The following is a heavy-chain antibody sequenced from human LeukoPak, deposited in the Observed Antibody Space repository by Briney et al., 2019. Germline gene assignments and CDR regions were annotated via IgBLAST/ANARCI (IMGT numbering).Heavy chain of an antibody. CDR3: ASGTLGTSSGYYETDY. CDR2: INPNSGGT. CDR1: GYTFTGYY. Sequence: ASVKVSCKASGYTFTGYYMHWVRQAPGQGLEWMGWINPNSGGTNYAQKFQGRVTITTDESTSTAYMELSSLRSEDTAVYYCASGTLGTSSGYYETDYWGQGTLVTVSS. D-gene: IGHD3-22*01. J-gene: IGHJ4*02. V-gene: IGHV1-2*02.